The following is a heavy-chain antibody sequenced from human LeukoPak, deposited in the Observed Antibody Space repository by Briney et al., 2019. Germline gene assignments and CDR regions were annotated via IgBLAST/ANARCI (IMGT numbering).Heavy chain of an antibody. Sequence: PGGSLRLSCAASGFTFSSYAMSWVRQAPGKGLEWVSAISGSGGSTYYADSVKGRFTISRDNSKDTLYLQMNSLRAEDTAVYYCAKGVSSYDYYDYWGQGTLVTVSS. CDR1: GFTFSSYA. CDR3: AKGVSSYDYYDY. V-gene: IGHV3-23*01. J-gene: IGHJ4*02. CDR2: ISGSGGST. D-gene: IGHD3-22*01.